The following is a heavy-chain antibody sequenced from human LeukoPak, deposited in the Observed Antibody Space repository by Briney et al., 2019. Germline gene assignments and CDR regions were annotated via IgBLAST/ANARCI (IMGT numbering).Heavy chain of an antibody. V-gene: IGHV3-23*01. CDR3: SKARGTSSWFIWFDP. CDR1: STYA. J-gene: IGHJ5*02. D-gene: IGHD6-13*01. Sequence: GGSLRLSCAAFSTYAMSWVRRAPGKGLEGVSVVTGSGAGTYYADSVKGRFTISRDNSNNALYLQMNSLRAEDTAVYYCSKARGTSSWFIWFDPWGQGTLVTVSS. CDR2: VTGSGAGT.